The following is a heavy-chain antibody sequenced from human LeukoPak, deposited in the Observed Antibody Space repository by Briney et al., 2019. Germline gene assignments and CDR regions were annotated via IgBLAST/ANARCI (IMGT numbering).Heavy chain of an antibody. CDR1: GYTFTSYG. V-gene: IGHV1-18*01. CDR3: ARALLYCSGGSCYQYWFDP. Sequence: ASVKVSCKASGYTFTSYGISWVRQAPGQGLEWMGWISAYNGNTNYAQKLQGRVTMTTDTSTSTAYMELRSLRSEDTAVYYCARALLYCSGGSCYQYWFDPWGQGTLVTVSS. D-gene: IGHD2-15*01. CDR2: ISAYNGNT. J-gene: IGHJ5*02.